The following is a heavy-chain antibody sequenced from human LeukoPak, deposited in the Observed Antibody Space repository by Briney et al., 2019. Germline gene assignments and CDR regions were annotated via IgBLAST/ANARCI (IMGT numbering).Heavy chain of an antibody. Sequence: SEALSLTCNVFGGSIGSAGYYWSWIRQPPGKGLEWIGYIYSSGSTYYNPSLKSRVTISVDTSKNQFSLKLSSVTAADTAVYYCARVVLRSGFDYWGQGTLVTVSS. V-gene: IGHV4-31*03. D-gene: IGHD5/OR15-5a*01. CDR1: GGSIGSAGYY. J-gene: IGHJ4*02. CDR3: ARVVLRSGFDY. CDR2: IYSSGST.